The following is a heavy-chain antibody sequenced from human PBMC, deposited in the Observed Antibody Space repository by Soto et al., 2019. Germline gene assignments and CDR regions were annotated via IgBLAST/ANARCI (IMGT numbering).Heavy chain of an antibody. CDR1: GGSLSDYF. D-gene: IGHD2-21*01. CDR2: INHLGSI. V-gene: IGHV4-34*01. Sequence: SETLSLTCVVSGGSLSDYFWSWIRRPPGMALEWIGEINHLGSINYNPSLKSRVTMSVDTSKNQFPLTLNSVTAADTATYYCARGGISHWAYFYYMDVWDRGTTVTVSS. CDR3: ARGGISHWAYFYYMDV. J-gene: IGHJ6*03.